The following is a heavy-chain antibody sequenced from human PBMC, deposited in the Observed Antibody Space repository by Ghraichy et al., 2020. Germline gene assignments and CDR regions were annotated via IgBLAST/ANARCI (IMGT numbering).Heavy chain of an antibody. D-gene: IGHD3/OR15-3a*01. CDR2: ITDNGGTT. V-gene: IGHV3-23*01. CDR3: AKFARDWPNEYLQH. Sequence: LSLTCAASGFTFRTYAMSWVCQAPGKGLEWVSAITDNGGTTYDAESVKGRFTISRDNSKNTLFLQMNSLRGEDTAVYYCAKFARDWPNEYLQHWGQGALVTVSS. J-gene: IGHJ1*01. CDR1: GFTFRTYA.